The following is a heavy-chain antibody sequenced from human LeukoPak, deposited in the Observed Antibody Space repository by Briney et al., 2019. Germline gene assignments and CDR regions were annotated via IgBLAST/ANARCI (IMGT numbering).Heavy chain of an antibody. D-gene: IGHD2-8*01. J-gene: IGHJ4*02. CDR3: ARVYCTNGVCSQQYYFDY. Sequence: SETLSLTCAVYGGSFSGYYWSWIRQPPGKGLEWIGSIYYSGSTYYNPSLKSRVTISVDTSKNQFSLKLSSVTAADTAVYYCARVYCTNGVCSQQYYFDYWGQGTLVTVSS. CDR2: IYYSGST. V-gene: IGHV4-34*01. CDR1: GGSFSGYY.